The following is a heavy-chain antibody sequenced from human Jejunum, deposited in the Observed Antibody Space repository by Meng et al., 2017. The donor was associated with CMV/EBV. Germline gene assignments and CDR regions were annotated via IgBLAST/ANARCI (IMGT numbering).Heavy chain of an antibody. Sequence: SGLTFSSYAMSWVRQAPGKGLEWVSGISGSSGSTYYADSVKGRFTISRDNSKNTLYLQMNSLRAEDTAVYYCAKDEGVGTTSRFDSWGQGTLVTVSS. J-gene: IGHJ4*02. CDR3: AKDEGVGTTSRFDS. D-gene: IGHD1-26*01. CDR1: GLTFSSYA. CDR2: ISGSSGST. V-gene: IGHV3-23*01.